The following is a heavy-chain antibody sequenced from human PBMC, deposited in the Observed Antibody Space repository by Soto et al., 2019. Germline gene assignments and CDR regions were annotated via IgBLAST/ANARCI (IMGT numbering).Heavy chain of an antibody. CDR1: GYSFTIYW. CDR2: IYPGDSDT. V-gene: IGHV5-51*01. CDR3: ARPXSYYYESSGYWVGAFDI. Sequence: PGESLKISCKGSGYSFTIYWIGWVRQMPGKGLEWMGIIYPGDSDTRYSPSFQGQVTISADKSISTAYLQWSSLKASDTAMYYCARPXSYYYESSGYWVGAFDIWGQGTMVTVSS. D-gene: IGHD3-22*01. J-gene: IGHJ3*02.